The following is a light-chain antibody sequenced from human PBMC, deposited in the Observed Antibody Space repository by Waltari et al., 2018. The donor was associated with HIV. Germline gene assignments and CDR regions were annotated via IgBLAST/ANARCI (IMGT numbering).Light chain of an antibody. J-gene: IGLJ3*02. CDR1: SSNIGSNF. CDR3: AAWDASLSGWV. CDR2: RNN. V-gene: IGLV1-47*01. Sequence: QSVLTQPPSASGTPGQRVTISCSGSSSNIGSNFVYWYQQLPGTAPKLLIYRNNQRPSCVPDRFSGSKSGTSASLAISGLRSEDEADYYCAAWDASLSGWVFGGGTKLTVL.